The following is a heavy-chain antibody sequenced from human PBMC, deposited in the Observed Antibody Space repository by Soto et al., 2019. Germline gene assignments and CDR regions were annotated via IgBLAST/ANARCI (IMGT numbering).Heavy chain of an antibody. J-gene: IGHJ6*02. V-gene: IGHV3-21*01. D-gene: IGHD5-12*01. Sequence: PWGSLRLSCSASVFSFSFNAMNWVRQAPGKGLEWVSSISSSSSYIYYADSLKGRFTISRDNAKNSLYLQMNSLRAEDTAVYYCAREHVDFETRMDVWGQGTTVTVS. CDR3: AREHVDFETRMDV. CDR1: VFSFSFNA. CDR2: ISSSSSYI.